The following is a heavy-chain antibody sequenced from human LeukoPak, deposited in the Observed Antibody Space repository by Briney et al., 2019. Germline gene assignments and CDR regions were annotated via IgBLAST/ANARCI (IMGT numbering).Heavy chain of an antibody. Sequence: ASVKGSCKVFWYTFTGYYLYLGRQGPGQGLVWMGWINPNNGGTNYAQKFQGRVTMTRDTSITTAYMELSRLTSDDTAVYYCARKSRGNGIFGYWGQGTLVTVSS. CDR2: INPNNGGT. V-gene: IGHV1-2*02. CDR3: ARKSRGNGIFGY. D-gene: IGHD1-1*01. CDR1: WYTFTGYY. J-gene: IGHJ4*02.